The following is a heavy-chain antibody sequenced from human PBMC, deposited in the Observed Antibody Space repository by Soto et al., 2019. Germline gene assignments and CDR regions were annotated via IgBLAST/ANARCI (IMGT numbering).Heavy chain of an antibody. CDR2: IWYDGSNK. CDR3: ARTLIAAAGTLDY. Sequence: QVQLVESGGGVVQPGRSLRLSCAASGFTFSSYGMHWVRQAPGKGLEWVAVIWYDGSNKYYADSVKGRFTISRDNSKNTLYLQMNSLRAEDTAVYYCARTLIAAAGTLDYWGQGTLVTVSS. V-gene: IGHV3-33*01. D-gene: IGHD6-13*01. CDR1: GFTFSSYG. J-gene: IGHJ4*02.